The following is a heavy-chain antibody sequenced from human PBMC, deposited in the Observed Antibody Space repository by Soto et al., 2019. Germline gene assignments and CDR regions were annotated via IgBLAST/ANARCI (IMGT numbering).Heavy chain of an antibody. CDR1: GASISSDGYF. Sequence: QVQLQESGPGLVKPSQTLSLACSVSGASISSDGYFWSWIRQLPGKGLEWIGYIHYSGSTYYNPSLKSRVVMSMDTSKNDFSLKLSSVTAADTAVFYCARGFVETAMAFDYWGQGALVTVSS. V-gene: IGHV4-31*03. CDR2: IHYSGST. CDR3: ARGFVETAMAFDY. J-gene: IGHJ4*02. D-gene: IGHD5-18*01.